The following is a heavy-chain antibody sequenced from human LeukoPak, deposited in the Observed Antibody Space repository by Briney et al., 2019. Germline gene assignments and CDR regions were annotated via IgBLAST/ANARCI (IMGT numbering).Heavy chain of an antibody. CDR1: GFTVSSNY. CDR2: IYSGGST. D-gene: IGHD4-23*01. CDR3: ARDPGGDDAFDI. Sequence: GGSLRLSCAASGFTVSSNYMSWVRQAPGKGLEWVSVIYSGGSTYYADSVKGRFTISRDNSKSTLYLQMNSLRAEDTAVYYCARDPGGDDAFDIWGQGTMVTVSS. V-gene: IGHV3-66*01. J-gene: IGHJ3*02.